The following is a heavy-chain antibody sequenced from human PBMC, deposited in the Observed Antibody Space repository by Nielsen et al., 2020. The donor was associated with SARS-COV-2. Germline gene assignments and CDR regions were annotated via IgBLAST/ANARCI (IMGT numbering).Heavy chain of an antibody. J-gene: IGHJ6*02. CDR1: GGSFSGYY. D-gene: IGHD2-2*01. CDR2: INHSGST. CDR3: AREGYPYYYYGMDV. V-gene: IGHV4-34*01. Sequence: SETLSLTCAVYGGSFSGYYWSWIRQPPGKGLEWIGEINHSGSTYYNPSLKSRVTISVDTSKNQFSLKLSSVTAADTAVYYCAREGYPYYYYGMDVWGQGTTVTVSS.